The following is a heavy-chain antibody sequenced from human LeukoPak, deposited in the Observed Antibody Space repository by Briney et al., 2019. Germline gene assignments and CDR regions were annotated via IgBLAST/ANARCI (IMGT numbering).Heavy chain of an antibody. V-gene: IGHV1-69*04. D-gene: IGHD1-26*01. J-gene: IGHJ5*02. Sequence: SVKVSCKASGDTFSSYAISWVRQAPGQGLEWMGRIIPILGIANYAQKFQGRVTITADKSTSTAYMELSSLRSEDTAVYYCARVLGSYSSNWFDPWGQGTLVTVSS. CDR1: GDTFSSYA. CDR2: IIPILGIA. CDR3: ARVLGSYSSNWFDP.